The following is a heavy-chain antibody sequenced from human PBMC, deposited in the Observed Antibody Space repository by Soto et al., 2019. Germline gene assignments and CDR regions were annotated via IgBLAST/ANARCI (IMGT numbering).Heavy chain of an antibody. D-gene: IGHD3-10*01. Sequence: PGGSLRLSCAASGCTFSGLAMSWVRQAPGKGLDWVSAISGSGGSTYSADSVKGRFAISRDNSKNTLYLQMSSLRAEDTAVYYCARGFSAGKGSPPDFGGQGSLVTVSS. CDR1: GCTFSGLA. CDR3: ARGFSAGKGSPPDF. J-gene: IGHJ4*02. V-gene: IGHV3-23*01. CDR2: ISGSGGST.